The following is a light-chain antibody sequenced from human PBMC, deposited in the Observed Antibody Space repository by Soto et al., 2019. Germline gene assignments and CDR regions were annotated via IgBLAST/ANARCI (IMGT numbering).Light chain of an antibody. J-gene: IGKJ4*01. V-gene: IGKV3-15*01. CDR1: QSVSSN. CDR3: QQYYNWPHP. Sequence: EIVMTQSPATLSVSTGERAILDCRASQSVSSNLAWYQQKPGQAPMLLIYGASTRANGIPARFSSRGSGTEFTLTISSLQAEHFAVYYSQQYYNWPHPFGGANPGEIK. CDR2: GAS.